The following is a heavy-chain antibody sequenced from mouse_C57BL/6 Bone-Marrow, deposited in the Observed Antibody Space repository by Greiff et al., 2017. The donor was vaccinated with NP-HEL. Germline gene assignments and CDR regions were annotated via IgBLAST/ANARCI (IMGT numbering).Heavy chain of an antibody. Sequence: EVQLQQSGTVLARPGASVKMSCKTSGYTFTSYWMHWVKQRPGQGLEWIGAIYPGNSDASYNQKFKGKAKLTAVTSATTAYMELSSLTNEDSAVYYCTIRAYYINYVWYFDVWGTGTTVTVSS. CDR2: IYPGNSDA. V-gene: IGHV1-5*01. CDR3: TIRAYYINYVWYFDV. CDR1: GYTFTSYW. J-gene: IGHJ1*03. D-gene: IGHD2-5*01.